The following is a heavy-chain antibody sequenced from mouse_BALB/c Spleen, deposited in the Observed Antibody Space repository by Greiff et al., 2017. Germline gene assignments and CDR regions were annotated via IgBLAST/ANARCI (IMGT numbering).Heavy chain of an antibody. CDR1: GYTFTEYI. J-gene: IGHJ2*01. D-gene: IGHD1-1*01. V-gene: IGHV1-62-2*01. CDR3: ARHGNYYGSSPYYFDY. Sequence: QVHVKQSGAEVVKPGASVKLSCKASGYTFTEYIIQWVKQRSGQGLEWIGWFDPGSGSIKYNEKFKDKATLTADKSSSTVYMELSRLTSEDSAVYFCARHGNYYGSSPYYFDYWGQGTTLTVSS. CDR2: FDPGSGSI.